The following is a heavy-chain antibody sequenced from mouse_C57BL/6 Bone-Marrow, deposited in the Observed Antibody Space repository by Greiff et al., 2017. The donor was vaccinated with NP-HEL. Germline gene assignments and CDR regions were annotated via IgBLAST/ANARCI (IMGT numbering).Heavy chain of an antibody. CDR3: ASYGSSPYYFDY. CDR2: IYPSSGST. J-gene: IGHJ2*01. D-gene: IGHD1-1*01. CDR1: GYTFTSYW. V-gene: IGHV1-55*01. Sequence: QVQLQQPGAELVKPGASVKMSCKASGYTFTSYWITWVKQRPGQGLEWIGDIYPSSGSTNYNEKFKSKATLTVDTSSSTAYMQLSSLTSEDSAVYYCASYGSSPYYFDYWGQGTTLTVSS.